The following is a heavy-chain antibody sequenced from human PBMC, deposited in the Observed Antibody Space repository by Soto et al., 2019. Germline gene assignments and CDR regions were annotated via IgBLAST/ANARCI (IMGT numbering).Heavy chain of an antibody. V-gene: IGHV1-2*02. J-gene: IGHJ4*02. D-gene: IGHD3-9*01. Sequence: SVKVSCKASGYTFIDYYIHWVRQAPGQGLEWVGWINPNTGATKFAQKFEGRVTMTRDRAINTAYMHLSRLTSDDTALYYCARINDLLTGNPFDYWGPGTLVTVSS. CDR3: ARINDLLTGNPFDY. CDR1: GYTFIDYY. CDR2: INPNTGAT.